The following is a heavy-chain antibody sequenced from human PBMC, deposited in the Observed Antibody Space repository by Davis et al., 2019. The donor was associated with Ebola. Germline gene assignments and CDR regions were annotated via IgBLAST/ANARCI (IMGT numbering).Heavy chain of an antibody. J-gene: IGHJ6*02. CDR3: ARHGYSGHDYRAYFYGMDV. V-gene: IGHV3-23*01. CDR2: ISGTGGSP. CDR1: GFTFTPYA. D-gene: IGHD5-12*01. Sequence: PGGSLRLSCTASGFTFTPYAMNWVRQAPGKGLEWVSAISGTGGSPYYSDSVKGRFTISRDNSKNTLYLQMNSLRAEDTAVYYCARHGYSGHDYRAYFYGMDVWGQGTTVTVSS.